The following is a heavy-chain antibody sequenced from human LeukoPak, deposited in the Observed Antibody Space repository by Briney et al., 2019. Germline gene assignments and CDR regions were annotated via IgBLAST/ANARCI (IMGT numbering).Heavy chain of an antibody. CDR2: IRYDASNE. CDR1: AFIFSNYG. Sequence: GGSLRLSCAASAFIFSNYGMYWVRQAPGKGLEWVAFIRYDASNEYYADSVKGRFTISRDNSKNTLYLQMNSLRAEDTAVYYCAKPVAGPHPEPMDSWGQGTLVTVSS. V-gene: IGHV3-30*02. D-gene: IGHD1-14*01. CDR3: AKPVAGPHPEPMDS. J-gene: IGHJ4*02.